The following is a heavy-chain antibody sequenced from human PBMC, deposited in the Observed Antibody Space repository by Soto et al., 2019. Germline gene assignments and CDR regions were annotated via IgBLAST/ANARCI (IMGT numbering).Heavy chain of an antibody. CDR3: ARCQYHGSAGFYTNRYFYGVDV. V-gene: IGHV4-34*01. Sequence: SETLSLTCAVSGGSFSNYYLTWIRQPPGAGLEWIGEVNDSGSTSYSPALKSRVTISVDSSKNQFSLILTSVTAADRAVYFCARCQYHGSAGFYTNRYFYGVDVWGQGTTVTVS. J-gene: IGHJ6*02. CDR2: VNDSGST. CDR1: GGSFSNYY. D-gene: IGHD3-22*01.